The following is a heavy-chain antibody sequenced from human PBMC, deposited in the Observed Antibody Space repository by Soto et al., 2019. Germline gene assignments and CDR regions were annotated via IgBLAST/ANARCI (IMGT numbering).Heavy chain of an antibody. V-gene: IGHV3-30*18. D-gene: IGHD3-22*01. CDR1: GFTFSSYG. Sequence: QVQLVESGGGVVQPGRSLRLSCAASGFTFSSYGMHWVRQAPGKGLEWVAVISYDGSNKYYADSVKGRFTISRDNSKNTLYLQMNSLRAEDTAVYYCAKGRESYYYDSSGPGPFDDWGQGTLVTVSS. J-gene: IGHJ4*02. CDR3: AKGRESYYYDSSGPGPFDD. CDR2: ISYDGSNK.